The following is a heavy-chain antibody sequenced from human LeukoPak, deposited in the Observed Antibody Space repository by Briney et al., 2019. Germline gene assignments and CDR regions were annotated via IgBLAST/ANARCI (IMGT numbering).Heavy chain of an antibody. CDR2: IYYSGST. V-gene: IGHV4-39*01. Sequence: SETLSLTCTVSGGSISSSSYYWGWIRQPPGKALEWIGSIYYSGSTYYNPSLKSRVTISVDTSKNQFSLKLSSVTAADTAVYYCASLPAGPLGATSIWGQGTLVTVSS. J-gene: IGHJ4*02. CDR3: ASLPAGPLGATSI. D-gene: IGHD1-26*01. CDR1: GGSISSSSYY.